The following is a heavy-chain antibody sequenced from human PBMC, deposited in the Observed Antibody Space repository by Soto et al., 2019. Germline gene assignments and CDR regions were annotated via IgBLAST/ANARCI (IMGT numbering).Heavy chain of an antibody. CDR3: ARVRLYYDFWSARYFDL. J-gene: IGHJ2*01. CDR2: INSDGSST. CDR1: GFTFSSYW. Sequence: GGSLRLSCAASGFTFSSYWMHWVRQAPGKGLVWVSRINSDGSSTSYADSVKGRFTISRDNAKNTLYLQMNSLRAEDTAVYYCARVRLYYDFWSARYFDLWGRGTLVTVSS. V-gene: IGHV3-74*01. D-gene: IGHD3-3*01.